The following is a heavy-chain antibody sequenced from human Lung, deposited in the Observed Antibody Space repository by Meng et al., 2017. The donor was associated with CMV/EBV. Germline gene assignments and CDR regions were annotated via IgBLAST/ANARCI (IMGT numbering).Heavy chain of an antibody. CDR3: ARDTGYDDAFDI. CDR2: IKQDGSEK. CDR1: GFTFSSYW. Sequence: GGSLRLXCAASGFTFSSYWMSWVRQAQGKGLEWVANIKQDGSEKYYVDSVKGRFTISRDNAKNSLYLQMNSLRVEDTAVYYCARDTGYDDAFDIWGQGTMVTVSS. D-gene: IGHD5-12*01. V-gene: IGHV3-7*01. J-gene: IGHJ3*02.